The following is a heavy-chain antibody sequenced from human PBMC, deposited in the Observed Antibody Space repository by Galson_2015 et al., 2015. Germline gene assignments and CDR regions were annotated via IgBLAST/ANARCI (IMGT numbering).Heavy chain of an antibody. CDR3: AKDATYSSY. CDR1: GFTFSSYG. J-gene: IGHJ4*02. Sequence: SLRLSCAASGFTFSSYGMHWVRQAPGKGLEWVAVISYDGSNKYYADSVKGRFTISRDNSKNTLYLQMNSLRAEDTAVYYCAKDATYSSYWGQGTLVTVSS. D-gene: IGHD6-13*01. CDR2: ISYDGSNK. V-gene: IGHV3-30*18.